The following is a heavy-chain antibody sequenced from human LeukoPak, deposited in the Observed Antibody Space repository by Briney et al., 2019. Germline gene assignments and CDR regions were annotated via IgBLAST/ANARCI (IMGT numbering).Heavy chain of an antibody. CDR1: GASISSSY. CDR2: IYTSGST. J-gene: IGHJ6*02. V-gene: IGHV4-4*07. D-gene: IGHD6-19*01. CDR3: ATVGLDYYGMDV. Sequence: SETLSLTCTVSGASISSSYWSWIRQPAGKGLEWIGRIYTSGSTNYNPSLKSRVTMTVDTSKNHLSLKLTSVTAADTAVYYCATVGLDYYGMDVWGQGTTVTVSS.